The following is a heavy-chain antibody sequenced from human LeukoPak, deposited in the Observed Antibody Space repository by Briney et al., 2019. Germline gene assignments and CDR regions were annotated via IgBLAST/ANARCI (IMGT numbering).Heavy chain of an antibody. V-gene: IGHV3-66*01. CDR1: GLSVSSDY. Sequence: GGSLRLSCAASGLSVSSDYMSWVRQAPGKGLEWVSVIYSGGGTYYADSVRGRFTISRDNSKNTLYLQLNSVRAEDTAVYYCARYPYSTSSWSDPWGQGTLVTVSS. J-gene: IGHJ5*02. D-gene: IGHD6-6*01. CDR2: IYSGGGT. CDR3: ARYPYSTSSWSDP.